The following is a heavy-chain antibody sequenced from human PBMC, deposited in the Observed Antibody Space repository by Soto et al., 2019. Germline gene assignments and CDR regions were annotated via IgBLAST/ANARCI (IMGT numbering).Heavy chain of an antibody. Sequence: EVQLVESGGGLVKPGQSLRLSCVASGFTFGDYPMSWFRQAPGKGLEWVGFIKSKAYGGTTEYAPSVKGRFTISGDDSKSIVYLQMNSLKTDDTAVYYCTREFSGSGGWGPGTLVTVSS. CDR1: GFTFGDYP. CDR3: TREFSGSGG. V-gene: IGHV3-49*05. D-gene: IGHD3-10*01. J-gene: IGHJ4*02. CDR2: IKSKAYGGTT.